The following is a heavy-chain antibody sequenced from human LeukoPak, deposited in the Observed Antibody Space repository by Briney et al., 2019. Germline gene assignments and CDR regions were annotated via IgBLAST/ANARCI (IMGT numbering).Heavy chain of an antibody. D-gene: IGHD1-26*01. Sequence: SETLSLTCTVSGGSISSGDYYWSWICQPPGKGLEWIGYIYYSGSTYYDPSLKSRVTMSVDTSKNQFSLRLTSVTAADTAVYYCARARYTGSYSLFDYWGQGTLVTVSS. J-gene: IGHJ4*02. CDR3: ARARYTGSYSLFDY. CDR1: GGSISSGDYY. CDR2: IYYSGST. V-gene: IGHV4-30-4*01.